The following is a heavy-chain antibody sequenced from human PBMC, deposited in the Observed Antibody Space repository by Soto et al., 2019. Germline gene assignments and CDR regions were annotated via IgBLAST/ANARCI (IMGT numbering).Heavy chain of an antibody. V-gene: IGHV3-11*01. CDR2: ISSSGSTI. CDR3: ARDDDYGALYIRY. CDR1: GFTFSDYY. J-gene: IGHJ4*02. D-gene: IGHD4-17*01. Sequence: PGGSLRLSCAASGFTFSDYYMSWIRQAPGKGLEWVSYISSSGSTIYYADSVKGRFTISRDNAKNSLYLQMNSLRAEDTAVYYCARDDDYGALYIRYWGQGTLVTVSS.